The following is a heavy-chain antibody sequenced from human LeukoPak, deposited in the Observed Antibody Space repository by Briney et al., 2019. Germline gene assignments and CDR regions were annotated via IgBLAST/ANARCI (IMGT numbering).Heavy chain of an antibody. V-gene: IGHV1-46*01. CDR2: INPSGGST. CDR3: ARVRENYSSSWYFFDY. Sequence: ASVKVSCKASGYTFTSYYMHWVRQAPGQGLEWMGIINPSGGSTSYAQKFQGRVTMTRDMSTSTVYMELSSLRSEDTAVYYCARVRENYSSSWYFFDYWGQGTLVTVSS. D-gene: IGHD6-13*01. CDR1: GYTFTSYY. J-gene: IGHJ4*02.